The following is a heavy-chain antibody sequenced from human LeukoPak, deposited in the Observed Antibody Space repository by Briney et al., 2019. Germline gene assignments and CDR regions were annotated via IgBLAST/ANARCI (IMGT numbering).Heavy chain of an antibody. J-gene: IGHJ5*02. Sequence: SETLSLTCVVSGGSINSFYWSWIRQPPGKGLEWIGCIYYTGSTKYNPSLQSRVSISVDTSKNQFSLKLNSVTAADTAVYYCARELRNYGFDPWGQGTLVIVSS. D-gene: IGHD1-7*01. CDR2: IYYTGST. CDR1: GGSINSFY. V-gene: IGHV4-59*01. CDR3: ARELRNYGFDP.